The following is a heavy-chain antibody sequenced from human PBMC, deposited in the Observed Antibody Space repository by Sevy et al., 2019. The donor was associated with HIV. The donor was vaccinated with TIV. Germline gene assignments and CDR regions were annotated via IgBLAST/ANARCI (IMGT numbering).Heavy chain of an antibody. CDR1: GFSFQYS. V-gene: IGHV3-21*01. J-gene: IGHJ3*02. CDR3: ARDRRELSYDSSGYSDAFDI. D-gene: IGHD3-22*01. Sequence: GSLRLSCRVSGFSFQYSMNWVRQAPGKGLEWVSSISSSGIYIYYADPQKGRFTVSRDNAQNSVYLQMNSLRAEDTAVYYCARDRRELSYDSSGYSDAFDIWGQGTLVTVSS. CDR2: ISSSGIYI.